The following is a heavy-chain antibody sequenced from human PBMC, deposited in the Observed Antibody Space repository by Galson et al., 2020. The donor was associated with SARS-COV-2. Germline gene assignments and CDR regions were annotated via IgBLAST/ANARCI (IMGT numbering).Heavy chain of an antibody. CDR1: GGSVSSGAFS. V-gene: IGHV4-30-2*01. CDR3: ARGQQTELLTPFDF. D-gene: IGHD1-26*01. CDR2: IYDSANT. Sequence: SQTLSLTCAVSGGSVSSGAFSWSWFRQPPGKGLEWIGYIYDSANTYYNPSLKSRVSISVDRSKNQFSLNLSSVTAADTVVYYCARGQQTELLTPFDFWGQGTLVTVSS. J-gene: IGHJ4*02.